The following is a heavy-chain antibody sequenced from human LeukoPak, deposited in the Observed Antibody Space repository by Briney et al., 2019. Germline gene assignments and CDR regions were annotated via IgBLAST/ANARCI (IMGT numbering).Heavy chain of an antibody. J-gene: IGHJ3*02. Sequence: SETLSLTCNVSGGSMKSSSYYWGWIRPPPGKGLEWIGSIFYTGTTYYNPSLKSRVTISVDTSKNQFSLKLSSVTAADTAVYYCARHLGQGSGSDAFDIWGQGTMVTVSS. CDR2: IFYTGTT. D-gene: IGHD6-19*01. V-gene: IGHV4-39*01. CDR3: ARHLGQGSGSDAFDI. CDR1: GGSMKSSSYY.